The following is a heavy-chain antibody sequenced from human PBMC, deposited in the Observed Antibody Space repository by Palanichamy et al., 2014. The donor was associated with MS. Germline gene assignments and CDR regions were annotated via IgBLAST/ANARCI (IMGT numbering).Heavy chain of an antibody. CDR2: ITSSSGYT. CDR3: ARGGSGSYFGGY. J-gene: IGHJ4*02. D-gene: IGHD1-26*01. Sequence: EVQLVESGGGLVKPGGSLRLSCAASGFIFSSYSMNWVRQAPGKGLEWVSSITSSSGYTYYADSVKGRFTISRDNAKNSLYLQMNSLRAEDTAVYYCARGGSGSYFGGYWGQGALVTVSS. CDR1: GFIFSSYS. V-gene: IGHV3-21*01.